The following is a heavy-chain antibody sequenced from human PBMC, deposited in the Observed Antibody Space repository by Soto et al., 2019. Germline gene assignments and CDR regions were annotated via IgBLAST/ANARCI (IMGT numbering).Heavy chain of an antibody. D-gene: IGHD6-6*01. J-gene: IGHJ5*02. V-gene: IGHV4-34*01. CDR2: INHSRST. CDR3: ARRGRIAARGWFDP. Sequence: SETLSLTCAVYGWSFSGYYLSWVRQPPGKGLEWIGEINHSRSTNYNPSLKSRVTISVDTSKNQFSLKLSSVTAADTAVYYCARRGRIAARGWFDPWGQGTLVTVSS. CDR1: GWSFSGYY.